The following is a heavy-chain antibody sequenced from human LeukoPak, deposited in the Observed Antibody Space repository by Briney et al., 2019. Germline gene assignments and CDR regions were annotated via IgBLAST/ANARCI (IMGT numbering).Heavy chain of an antibody. V-gene: IGHV3-7*01. D-gene: IGHD3-10*01. CDR3: ARDPPYYYGSGIYYPELDY. CDR2: IKQDGSEK. Sequence: GGSPRLSCAASGFTFSSYWMSWVRQAPGKGLEWVANIKQDGSEKYYVDSVKGRFTISRDNAKNSLYLQMNSLRAEDTAVYYCARDPPYYYGSGIYYPELDYWGQGTLVTVSS. J-gene: IGHJ4*02. CDR1: GFTFSSYW.